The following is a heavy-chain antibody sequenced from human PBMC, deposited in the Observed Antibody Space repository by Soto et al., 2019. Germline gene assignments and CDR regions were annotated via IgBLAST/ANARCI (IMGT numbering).Heavy chain of an antibody. Sequence: GGSLRLSCAASGFSFRSYRMNWVRQAPGKGLEWVSSISDISSYTYYADSMKGRFTISRDDAENALYLDMNSLRAEDTAVYYCARRGDTAMFPYWYFELWGRGSLVTVSS. CDR1: GFSFRSYR. V-gene: IGHV3-21*01. CDR2: ISDISSYT. CDR3: ARRGDTAMFPYWYFEL. D-gene: IGHD5-18*01. J-gene: IGHJ2*01.